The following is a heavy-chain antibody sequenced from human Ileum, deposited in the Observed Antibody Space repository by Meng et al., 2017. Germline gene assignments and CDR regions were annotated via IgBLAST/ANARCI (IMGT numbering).Heavy chain of an antibody. D-gene: IGHD1-26*01. Sequence: VQAGVRGKEPGASATVSCKASGYTFTSDDINWVRRGTGQGLEWMGWMNPNSGNTGYAQKFQGRVTMTRNTSISTAYMELSSLRSEDTAVYYCARGQGSGSYYVWFDPWGQGTLVTVSS. CDR1: GYTFTSDD. CDR3: ARGQGSGSYYVWFDP. V-gene: IGHV1-8*01. J-gene: IGHJ5*02. CDR2: MNPNSGNT.